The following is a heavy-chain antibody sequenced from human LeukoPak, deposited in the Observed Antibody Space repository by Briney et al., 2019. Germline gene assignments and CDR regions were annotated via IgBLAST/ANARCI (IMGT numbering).Heavy chain of an antibody. D-gene: IGHD1-7*01. CDR2: VIPIFGTA. V-gene: IGHV1-69*05. CDR3: ARGGDWNYAGFDY. Sequence: SVKVSCKASGGTFSSYAISWVRQAPGQGLEWMGGVIPIFGTANYAQKFQGRVTITTDESTSTAYIELSSLRSEDTAVYYCARGGDWNYAGFDYWGQGTLVTVSS. CDR1: GGTFSSYA. J-gene: IGHJ4*02.